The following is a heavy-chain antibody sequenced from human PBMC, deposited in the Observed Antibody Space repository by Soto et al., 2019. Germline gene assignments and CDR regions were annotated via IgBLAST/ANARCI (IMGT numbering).Heavy chain of an antibody. CDR1: GDSVSSKSAT. J-gene: IGHJ4*02. D-gene: IGHD3-10*01. CDR3: ARALAGSYDY. CDR2: TYYRSKWST. V-gene: IGHV6-1*01. Sequence: QVQLQQSGPGLVQPSQTLSLTCAISGDSVSSKSATWNWIRQALSIGLEWLGRTYYRSKWSTDYAVSLRGRITVSPDSSKNQFSLRLTSLTPEDTAVYYCARALAGSYDYWGQGTLVTVSS.